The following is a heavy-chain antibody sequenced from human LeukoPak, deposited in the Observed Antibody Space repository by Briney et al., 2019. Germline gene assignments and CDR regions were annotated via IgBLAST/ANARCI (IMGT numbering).Heavy chain of an antibody. V-gene: IGHV3-30-3*01. CDR3: ARGSGPP. CDR1: GFTFSSYA. Sequence: GGSLRLSCAASGFTFSSYAMHWVRQAPGKGLEWVAVISYDGSNKYYADSVKARFTISRDNSKNTLYLQMNSLRAEDTAVYYCARGSGPPGGQGTLVTVSS. CDR2: ISYDGSNK. J-gene: IGHJ5*02. D-gene: IGHD2-15*01.